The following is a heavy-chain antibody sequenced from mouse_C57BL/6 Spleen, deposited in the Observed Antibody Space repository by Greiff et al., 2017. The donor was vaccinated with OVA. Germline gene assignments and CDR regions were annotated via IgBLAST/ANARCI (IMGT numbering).Heavy chain of an antibody. CDR3: TKESSGYPYYIDY. J-gene: IGHJ2*01. Sequence: QVQLQQPGAELVKPGASVKLSCKASGYTFTSYWMHWVKQRPGQGLEWIGMIHPNSGSTNYNEKFKSKATLTVDKSSSTAYMQLSSLTSEDSAVYYVTKESSGYPYYIDYWGQGTTLTVSS. CDR2: IHPNSGST. V-gene: IGHV1-64*01. D-gene: IGHD3-2*02. CDR1: GYTFTSYW.